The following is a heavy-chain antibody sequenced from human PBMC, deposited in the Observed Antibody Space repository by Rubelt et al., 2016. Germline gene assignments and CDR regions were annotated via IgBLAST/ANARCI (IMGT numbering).Heavy chain of an antibody. CDR2: ISAYNGNT. J-gene: IGHJ4*02. D-gene: IGHD3-10*01. CDR1: GYTFTSYG. CDR3: ARDPLPVRGVIMTPTH. Sequence: QVQLVQSGAEVKKPGASVKVSCKASGYTFTSYGISWVRQAPGQGLEWMGWISAYNGNTNYAQKLQGSVPMPPDTSTRTAFMELRGLTSDDPAVYYCARDPLPVRGVIMTPTHWGQGTLVTVSS. V-gene: IGHV1-18*01.